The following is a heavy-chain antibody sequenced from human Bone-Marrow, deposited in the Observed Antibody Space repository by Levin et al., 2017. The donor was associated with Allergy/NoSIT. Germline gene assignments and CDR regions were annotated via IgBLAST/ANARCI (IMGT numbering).Heavy chain of an antibody. CDR2: FDPEEGET. Sequence: GASVKVSCKVSGNTLIDLSMHWVRQAPGKGLEWMGGFDPEEGETIYAQNFQGRVTMTEDTSTDTAYMELSSLRSDDTAVYYCAKGPDEASAGPFDYWGQGTLVTVSS. D-gene: IGHD6-13*01. CDR3: AKGPDEASAGPFDY. J-gene: IGHJ4*02. V-gene: IGHV1-24*01. CDR1: GNTLIDLS.